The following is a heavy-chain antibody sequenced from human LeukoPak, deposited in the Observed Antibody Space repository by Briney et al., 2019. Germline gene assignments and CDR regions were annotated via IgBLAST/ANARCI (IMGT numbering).Heavy chain of an antibody. Sequence: PSETLSLTCTVSGGSISSYYWSWIRQPPGKGLEWIGYIYYSGSTNYNPSLKSRVTISVDTSKNQFSLKLNSVTPEDTAVYYCARLSSGIGDFDYWGQGTLVTVSS. D-gene: IGHD3-16*01. V-gene: IGHV4-59*12. CDR1: GGSISSYY. J-gene: IGHJ4*02. CDR3: ARLSSGIGDFDY. CDR2: IYYSGST.